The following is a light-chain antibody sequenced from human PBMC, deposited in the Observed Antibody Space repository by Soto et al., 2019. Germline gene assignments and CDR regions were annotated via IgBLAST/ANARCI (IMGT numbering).Light chain of an antibody. CDR2: DVS. V-gene: IGLV2-14*03. CDR1: SSDLGDYNY. Sequence: QSALTQPASVSGSPGQSITISCTGASSDLGDYNYVSWYQQHPGKAPKLMIYDVSSRPSGVSDRFSGSKSGNTASLTISGLPAEDEADYYCTSYTTTGTYVFATGTKLTVL. J-gene: IGLJ1*01. CDR3: TSYTTTGTYV.